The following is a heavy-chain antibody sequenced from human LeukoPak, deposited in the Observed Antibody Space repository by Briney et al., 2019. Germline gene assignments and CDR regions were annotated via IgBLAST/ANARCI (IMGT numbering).Heavy chain of an antibody. CDR3: TTDITTMVRGVPEFYP. CDR1: GFTFSNAW. V-gene: IGHV3-15*01. Sequence: GGSLRLSCAASGFTFSNAWMSWVRLAPGKGLEWVGRIKSKTDGGTTDYAAPVKGRFTISRDDSKNTLYLQMNSLKTEDTAAYYCTTDITTMVRGVPEFYPWGQGTLVTVSS. CDR2: IKSKTDGGTT. J-gene: IGHJ5*02. D-gene: IGHD3-10*01.